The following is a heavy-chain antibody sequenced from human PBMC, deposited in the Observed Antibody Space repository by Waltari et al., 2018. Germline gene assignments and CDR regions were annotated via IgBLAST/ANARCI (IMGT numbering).Heavy chain of an antibody. V-gene: IGHV3-23*01. J-gene: IGHJ5*02. CDR1: GFTFSSYA. D-gene: IGHD4-17*01. Sequence: EVQLLESGGGLVQPGGSLRLSCAASGFTFSSYAMSWVRQAPGKGLEGVSAISGSVGSTDYADSVKGRFTISRDNSKNTLYLQMNSLRAEDTAVYYCATTTVTTIQSDPWGQGTLVTVSS. CDR3: ATTTVTTIQSDP. CDR2: ISGSVGST.